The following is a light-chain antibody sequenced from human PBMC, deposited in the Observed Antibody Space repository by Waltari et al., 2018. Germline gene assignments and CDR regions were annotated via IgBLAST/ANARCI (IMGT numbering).Light chain of an antibody. CDR2: KAS. J-gene: IGKJ2*01. Sequence: DIQMTQSPSTLSASVGDRVTITCRARQSISYWLAWYQQKPGKAPKLLIYKASTLESGVPSRFSGSGSGTEFTLTISSLQPDDFATYSCQQYNSYSPYTFGQGTKLEIK. CDR1: QSISYW. CDR3: QQYNSYSPYT. V-gene: IGKV1-5*03.